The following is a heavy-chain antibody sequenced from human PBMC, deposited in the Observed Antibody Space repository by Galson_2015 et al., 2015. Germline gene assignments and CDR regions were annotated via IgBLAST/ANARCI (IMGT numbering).Heavy chain of an antibody. V-gene: IGHV3-33*01. D-gene: IGHD6-13*01. Sequence: SLRLSCAASGFTFSSYGMHWVRQAPGKGLEWVAVIWYDGSNKYYADPVKGRFTISRDNSKNTLYLQMNSLRAEDTAVYYCARDDDFHSSRSSNTYYYYGMDVWGQGTTVTVSS. CDR3: ARDDDFHSSRSSNTYYYYGMDV. J-gene: IGHJ6*02. CDR1: GFTFSSYG. CDR2: IWYDGSNK.